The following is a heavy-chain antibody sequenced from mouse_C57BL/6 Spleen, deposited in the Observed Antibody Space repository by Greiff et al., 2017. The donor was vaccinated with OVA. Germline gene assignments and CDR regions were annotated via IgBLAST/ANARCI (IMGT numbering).Heavy chain of an antibody. D-gene: IGHD2-4*01. CDR1: GYTFTSYW. J-gene: IGHJ2*01. CDR3: ARVRDDYDEEGLYFDY. CDR2: IYPGSGST. Sequence: QVQLQQSGAELVKPGASVKMSCKASGYTFTSYWITWVKQRPGQGLEWIGDIYPGSGSTNYNEKFKSKATLTVDTSSSTAYMQLSSLTSEDSAVYYCARVRDDYDEEGLYFDYWGQGTTLTVSS. V-gene: IGHV1-55*01.